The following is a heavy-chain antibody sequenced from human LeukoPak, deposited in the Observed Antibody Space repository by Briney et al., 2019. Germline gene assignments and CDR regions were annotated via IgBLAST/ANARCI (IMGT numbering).Heavy chain of an antibody. CDR1: GFTFSSYS. D-gene: IGHD2-8*01. J-gene: IGHJ6*02. Sequence: GGSLRLSCAASGFTFSSYSMNWVRQAPGKGLEWVSSISRNSSYIYYADSVKGRFTISRDNAKNSLYLQMNSLRAEDTAVYYCARDTPPPSGGCYSEVHCYYYYGMDVWGQGTTVTVSS. CDR3: ARDTPPPSGGCYSEVHCYYYYGMDV. CDR2: ISRNSSYI. V-gene: IGHV3-21*01.